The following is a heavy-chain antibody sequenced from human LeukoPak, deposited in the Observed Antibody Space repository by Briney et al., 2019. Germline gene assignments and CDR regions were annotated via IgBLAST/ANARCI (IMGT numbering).Heavy chain of an antibody. CDR2: IYYSGST. J-gene: IGHJ4*02. CDR3: ARLNSYFDY. V-gene: IGHV4-34*01. Sequence: SETLSLTCAVYGGSFSGYNWTWIRQPPGKGLEWIGSIYYSGSTYYNPSLKSRVTISVDTSKNQFSLKLSSVTAADTAVYYCARLNSYFDYWGQGTLVTVSS. CDR1: GGSFSGYN. D-gene: IGHD2/OR15-2a*01.